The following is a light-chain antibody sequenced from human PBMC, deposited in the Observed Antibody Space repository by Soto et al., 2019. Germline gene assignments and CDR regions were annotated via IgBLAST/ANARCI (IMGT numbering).Light chain of an antibody. CDR3: CAYAGSRTWI. J-gene: IGLJ2*01. Sequence: QSALTQPDSVSGSPGQSITISCAGATTDVGTFNLVSWYQQHPGKAPKLMIYEVSKRPSGVSNRFSGSRSGNTASLTISGLQAEDEADYHCCAYAGSRTWIFGGGTKLTVL. CDR2: EVS. V-gene: IGLV2-23*02. CDR1: TTDVGTFNL.